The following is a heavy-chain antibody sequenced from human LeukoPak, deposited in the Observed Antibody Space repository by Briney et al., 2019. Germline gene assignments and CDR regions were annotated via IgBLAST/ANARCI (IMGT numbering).Heavy chain of an antibody. D-gene: IGHD3-3*01. Sequence: SETLSLTCTVSGGSISSSSYYWGWIRQPPGKGLEWIGSIYYSGSTYYNPSLKSRVTISVDTSKSQFSLKLSSVTAADTAVYYCARVSLEVRFLEWLFDYWGQGTLVTVSS. CDR2: IYYSGST. J-gene: IGHJ4*02. CDR1: GGSISSSSYY. V-gene: IGHV4-39*07. CDR3: ARVSLEVRFLEWLFDY.